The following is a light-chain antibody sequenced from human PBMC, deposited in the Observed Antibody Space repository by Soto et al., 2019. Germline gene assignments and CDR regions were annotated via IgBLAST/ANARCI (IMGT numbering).Light chain of an antibody. CDR3: QQYNNWPRT. J-gene: IGKJ1*01. CDR1: QSVSSD. V-gene: IGKV3-15*01. Sequence: EIVLTQSPATLSLSPGERATLSCRASQSVSSDLAWYHQKPGQAPRLLIYGASTRATGIPARFSGSGSGTEFTLTINSLQSEDFAVYYCQQYNNWPRTFGQGTKGDIK. CDR2: GAS.